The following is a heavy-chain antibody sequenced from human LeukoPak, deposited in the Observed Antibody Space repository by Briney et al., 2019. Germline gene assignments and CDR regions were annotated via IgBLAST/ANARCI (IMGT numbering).Heavy chain of an antibody. CDR3: ARAPYDSSAAFDY. J-gene: IGHJ4*02. V-gene: IGHV1-8*01. CDR2: MNPNSGNT. D-gene: IGHD3-22*01. Sequence: ASVRVSCKASGYTFTSYDINWVRQATGQGLEWMGWMNPNSGNTGYAQKFQGRVTMTRNTSISTAYMELSSLRSEDTAVYYCARAPYDSSAAFDYWGQGTVVTVSS. CDR1: GYTFTSYD.